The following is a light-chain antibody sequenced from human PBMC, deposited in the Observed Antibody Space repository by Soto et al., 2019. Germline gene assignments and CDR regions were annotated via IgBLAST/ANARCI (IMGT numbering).Light chain of an antibody. J-gene: IGKJ1*01. Sequence: DIQMTQSPSTLSASVGDRVTITCRASQSISSWLAWYQQKPGKAPKVLIYKASNLESGVPSRFSGSGSGTEFTLTISSLQPDDFATYYCHQYSSYWTFGQGTKVDIK. CDR1: QSISSW. CDR2: KAS. CDR3: HQYSSYWT. V-gene: IGKV1-5*03.